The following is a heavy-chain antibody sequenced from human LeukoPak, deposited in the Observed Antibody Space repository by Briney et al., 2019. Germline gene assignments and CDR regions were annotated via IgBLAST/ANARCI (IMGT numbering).Heavy chain of an antibody. CDR3: AKVGHGDYYLDY. Sequence: GRSLRLSCAASGFTFSNYGMHCVRQAPGKGLEWVAVIWYDGSNKYYADSVKGRFTISRDNSKNTLYLQMNSLRAEDTAVYYCAKVGHGDYYLDYWGQGTLVAVSS. V-gene: IGHV3-33*06. CDR1: GFTFSNYG. CDR2: IWYDGSNK. J-gene: IGHJ4*02. D-gene: IGHD4-17*01.